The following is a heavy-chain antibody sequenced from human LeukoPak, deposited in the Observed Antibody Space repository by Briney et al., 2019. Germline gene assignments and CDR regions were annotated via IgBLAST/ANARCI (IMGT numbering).Heavy chain of an antibody. V-gene: IGHV4-39*01. D-gene: IGHD3-22*01. J-gene: IGHJ4*02. CDR3: ATSGYYFFFDC. CDR1: GGSISSTSYY. CDR2: IYDSGTT. Sequence: SETLSLTCTVSGGSISSTSYYWGWILQPPGKGLEWIGSIYDSGTTYYNSSLKSRVTISVDTSKNQFSLNLSSVTAADRAVYYCATSGYYFFFDCWGRGTLVTVSS.